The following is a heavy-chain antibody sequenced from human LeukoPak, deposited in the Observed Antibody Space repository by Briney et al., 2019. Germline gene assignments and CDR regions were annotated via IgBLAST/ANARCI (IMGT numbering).Heavy chain of an antibody. CDR2: FSGSDFST. V-gene: IGHV3-23*01. CDR3: AKDTPPSYDFWSGYFDGYFDY. D-gene: IGHD3-3*01. CDR1: GFTFSSYA. Sequence: GGSLRLSCAASGFTFSSYAMSWVRQAPGKGLEWVSAFSGSDFSTYYADSVKGRFTISRDNSKNTLFLQMTSLRAEDTAVYYCAKDTPPSYDFWSGYFDGYFDYWGQGTLVTVSS. J-gene: IGHJ4*02.